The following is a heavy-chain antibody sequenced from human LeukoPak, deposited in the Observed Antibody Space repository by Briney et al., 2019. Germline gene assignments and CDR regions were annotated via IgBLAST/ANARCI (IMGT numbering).Heavy chain of an antibody. CDR1: GYTFTSYG. D-gene: IGHD4-11*01. CDR2: ISAYNGNT. V-gene: IGHV1-18*01. CDR3: ARDERDSSYANGNWFDP. J-gene: IGHJ5*02. Sequence: GASVKVSCKASGYTFTSYGISWVRQAPGQGLEWMGWISAYNGNTNYAQKLQGRVTMTTDTSTSTAYMELRSLRSDDTAVYYCARDERDSSYANGNWFDPWGQGTLVTVSS.